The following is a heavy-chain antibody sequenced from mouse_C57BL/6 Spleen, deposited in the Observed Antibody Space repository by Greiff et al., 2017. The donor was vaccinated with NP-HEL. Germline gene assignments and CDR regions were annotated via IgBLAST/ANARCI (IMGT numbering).Heavy chain of an antibody. Sequence: VQLQQSGAELVRPGASVTLSCKASGYTFTDYEMHWVKQTPVHGLEWIGAIDPETGGTAYNQKFKGKAILTADKSSSTAYMELRSLTSEDSAVYYCTRDPLPTIVTSYAKDYWGQGTSVTVSS. CDR2: IDPETGGT. V-gene: IGHV1-15*01. J-gene: IGHJ4*01. CDR3: TRDPLPTIVTSYAKDY. CDR1: GYTFTDYE. D-gene: IGHD2-5*01.